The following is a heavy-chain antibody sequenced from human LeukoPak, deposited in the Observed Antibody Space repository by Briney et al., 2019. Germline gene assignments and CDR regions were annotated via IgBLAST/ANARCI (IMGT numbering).Heavy chain of an antibody. V-gene: IGHV4-59*01. CDR1: GGSISSYY. D-gene: IGHD1-26*01. J-gene: IGHJ3*02. CDR2: IYYSGST. Sequence: SETLSLTCTVSGGSISSYYWSWIRQPPGKGLEWIGYIYYSGSTNYNPSLKSRVTISVDTSKNQFSLKLSSVTAADTAVYYCARDREVGATDAFDIWGQGTMVTVSS. CDR3: ARDREVGATDAFDI.